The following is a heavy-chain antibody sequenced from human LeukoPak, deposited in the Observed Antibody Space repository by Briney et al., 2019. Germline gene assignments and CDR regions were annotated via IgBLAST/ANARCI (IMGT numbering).Heavy chain of an antibody. D-gene: IGHD2-8*01. CDR2: VNPNSGGT. CDR3: ARDIVLMAYYFDY. V-gene: IGHV1-2*06. J-gene: IGHJ4*02. CDR1: GYTFTGYY. Sequence: ASVKVSCKASGYTFTGYYMHWVRQAPGQGLEWMGRVNPNSGGTNYAQKLQGRVTMTTDTSTSTAYMELRSLRSDDTAVYYCARDIVLMAYYFDYWGQGTLVTVSS.